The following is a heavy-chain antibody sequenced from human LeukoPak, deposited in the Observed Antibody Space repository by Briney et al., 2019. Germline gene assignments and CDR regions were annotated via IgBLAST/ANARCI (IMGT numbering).Heavy chain of an antibody. J-gene: IGHJ4*02. D-gene: IGHD3-9*01. CDR2: IWYDGSNK. V-gene: IGHV3-33*06. Sequence: GRSLRLSCAASGFTFSSYGMHWVRQAPGKGLEWVAVIWYDGSNKYYADSVKGRFTISRDNSKNTLYLQMNSLRAEDTAVYYCAKAGWPVILTGYADYWGQGTLVTVSS. CDR1: GFTFSSYG. CDR3: AKAGWPVILTGYADY.